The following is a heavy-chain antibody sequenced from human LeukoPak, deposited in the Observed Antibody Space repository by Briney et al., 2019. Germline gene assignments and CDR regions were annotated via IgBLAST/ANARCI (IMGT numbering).Heavy chain of an antibody. Sequence: SETLSLTCTVSGGSISNSDYYWGWIRQPPGKGLEWIGSIYHSGSTYYNPSLKSRVSISIDTSKNQFSLILSSVTATDTAVYYCARVGAWLVAKGPFDYWGQGILVTVSS. CDR2: IYHSGST. CDR3: ARVGAWLVAKGPFDY. CDR1: GGSISNSDYY. D-gene: IGHD6-19*01. J-gene: IGHJ4*02. V-gene: IGHV4-39*07.